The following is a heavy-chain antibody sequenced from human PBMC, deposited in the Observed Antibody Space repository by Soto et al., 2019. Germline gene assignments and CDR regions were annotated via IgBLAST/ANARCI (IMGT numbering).Heavy chain of an antibody. CDR3: QADDYGDYVGY. Sequence: QVQLVESGGGVVQRGRSLRLSCAASGFTFSSYAMHWVRQAPGKGLEWVAVISYDGSNKYYADSVKGRFTISRDNSKNTLYLQMNSLRAEDTAVYYCQADDYGDYVGYWGQGTLVTVSS. V-gene: IGHV3-30-3*01. J-gene: IGHJ4*02. D-gene: IGHD4-17*01. CDR1: GFTFSSYA. CDR2: ISYDGSNK.